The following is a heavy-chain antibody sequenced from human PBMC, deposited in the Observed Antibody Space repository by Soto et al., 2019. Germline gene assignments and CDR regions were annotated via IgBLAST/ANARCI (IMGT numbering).Heavy chain of an antibody. D-gene: IGHD3-22*01. CDR2: INPKSGGT. J-gene: IGHJ3*02. CDR3: ATDRVAFDM. V-gene: IGHV1-2*02. Sequence: GASVKVSCKASGYMFTGYYIHWVRQAPGQGLEGMGWINPKSGGTKYAEKFQGSVSMPGDTSITTAYLELSSLTSDDTAVYYCATDRVAFDMWGQGTKVTVSS. CDR1: GYMFTGYY.